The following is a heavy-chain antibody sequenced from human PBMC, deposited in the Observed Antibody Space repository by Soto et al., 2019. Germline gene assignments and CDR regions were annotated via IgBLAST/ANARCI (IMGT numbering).Heavy chain of an antibody. CDR3: VKTFTVGGAVHD. CDR1: GGTFSSYT. Sequence: QVQLVQSGAEVKKPGPSVKVSCKASGGTFSSYTLSWVRQAPGQGLEWMGRIIPILGIAKYAQKFQGRVTITADKSTSTAFRELSSLRPDDTAVYYCVKTFTVGGAVHDWGFGTMVAASS. CDR2: IIPILGIA. J-gene: IGHJ4*01. D-gene: IGHD1-26*01. V-gene: IGHV1-69*02.